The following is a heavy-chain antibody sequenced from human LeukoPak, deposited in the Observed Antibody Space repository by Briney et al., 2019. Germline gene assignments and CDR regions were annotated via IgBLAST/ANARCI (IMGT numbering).Heavy chain of an antibody. D-gene: IGHD4-17*01. CDR2: INHSGGT. J-gene: IGHJ4*02. CDR3: ARVRREYYFDY. CDR1: GGSFSGYY. Sequence: PSETLSLTCAVYGGSFSGYYWSWIRQPPGKGLEWIGEINHSGGTNYNPSLKSRVTISVDTSKNQFSLKLSSVTAADTAVYYCARVRREYYFDYWGQGTLVTVSS. V-gene: IGHV4-34*01.